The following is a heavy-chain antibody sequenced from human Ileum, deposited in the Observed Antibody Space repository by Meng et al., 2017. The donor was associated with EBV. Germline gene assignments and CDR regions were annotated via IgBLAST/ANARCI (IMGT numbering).Heavy chain of an antibody. D-gene: IGHD5-18*01. CDR2: IYYSGTT. V-gene: IGHV4-61*01. CDR3: ARGWDTAMDSG. J-gene: IGHJ4*02. Sequence: HLPGSGPGLVKPSETLSLTCTVSGGSVSISSYYWSWIRQPPGKGLEWIGNIYYSGTTNYNPSLESRVTISVDTSKNQFSLKLRSVAASDTAVYYCARGWDTAMDSGWGQGTLVTVSS. CDR1: GGSVSISSYY.